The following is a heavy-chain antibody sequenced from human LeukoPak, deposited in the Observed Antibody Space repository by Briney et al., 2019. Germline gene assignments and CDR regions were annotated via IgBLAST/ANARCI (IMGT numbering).Heavy chain of an antibody. J-gene: IGHJ4*02. D-gene: IGHD3-22*01. CDR1: GGSISSYY. Sequence: SETLSLSCTVSGGSISSYYWSWIRQPPGKGLEWIGYIYYSGSTSYNPSLKSRVTISVDTSKRQFSLKLSSVTAADTAVYYCARGRIYYDSTGYGYWGQGTLVTVSS. V-gene: IGHV4-59*01. CDR3: ARGRIYYDSTGYGY. CDR2: IYYSGST.